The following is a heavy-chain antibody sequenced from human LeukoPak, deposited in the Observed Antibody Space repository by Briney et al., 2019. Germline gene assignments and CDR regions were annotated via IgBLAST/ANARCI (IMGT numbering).Heavy chain of an antibody. D-gene: IGHD6-19*01. Sequence: GGSLRLSCAASGFTVSSNYMSWVRQAPGKGLEWVSVIYSGGSTYYADSVKGRFTISRDNSKNTLYLQMNSLRAEDTAVYYCARVGVAGTVVHAFDIWGQGTMVTVSS. CDR2: IYSGGST. CDR3: ARVGVAGTVVHAFDI. CDR1: GFTVSSNY. V-gene: IGHV3-66*02. J-gene: IGHJ3*02.